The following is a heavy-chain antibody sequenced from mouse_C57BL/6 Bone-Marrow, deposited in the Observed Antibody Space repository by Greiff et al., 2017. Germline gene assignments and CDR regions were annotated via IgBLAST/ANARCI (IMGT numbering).Heavy chain of an antibody. CDR2: IYPGSGNT. CDR3: ATAQRFAY. V-gene: IGHV1-76*01. Sequence: VQLQQSGAELVRPGASVKLSCKASGYTFTDYYINWVKQRPGPGLEWIARIYPGSGNTYYNEKFKGKATLTAEKSSSTAYMQLSSLTSEDSAVYFCATAQRFAYWGQGTLVTVSA. D-gene: IGHD3-2*02. CDR1: GYTFTDYY. J-gene: IGHJ3*01.